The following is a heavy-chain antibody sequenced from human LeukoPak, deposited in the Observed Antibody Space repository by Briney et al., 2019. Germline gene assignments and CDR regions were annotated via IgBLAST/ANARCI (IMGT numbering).Heavy chain of an antibody. Sequence: GGSLRLSCAASGFTVSSNYMSWVRQAPGKGLEWVSVIYSGGSTYYADSVKGRFTISRDNSKNTLYLQMNSLRAEDTAVYYCARDWAAAGFFDCWGQGTLVTVSS. CDR2: IYSGGST. CDR3: ARDWAAAGFFDC. CDR1: GFTVSSNY. D-gene: IGHD6-13*01. V-gene: IGHV3-66*02. J-gene: IGHJ4*02.